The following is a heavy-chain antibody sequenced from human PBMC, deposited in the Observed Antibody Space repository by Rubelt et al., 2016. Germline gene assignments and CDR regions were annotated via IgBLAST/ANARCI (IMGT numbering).Heavy chain of an antibody. Sequence: QVQLQESSPGLVKPSETLSLSCSVSGGSFSDYYWSWIRQPPGKGLEWIVHLYYSGTTTYSPSLKSSLTLPLDTSKNGFSRNRNVGTAAETAVYYCAGGGGVVRGVTHNWFDPWGQGALVTVSS. CDR3: AGGGGVVRGVTHNWFDP. D-gene: IGHD3-10*01. CDR1: GGSFSDYY. CDR2: LYYSGTT. V-gene: IGHV4-59*12. J-gene: IGHJ5*02.